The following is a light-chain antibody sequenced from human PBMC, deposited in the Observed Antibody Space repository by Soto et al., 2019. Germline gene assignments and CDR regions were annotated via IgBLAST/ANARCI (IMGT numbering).Light chain of an antibody. V-gene: IGKV3-20*01. CDR2: GAL. CDR3: QQYGSSPWT. CDR1: QSIHTS. Sequence: PGERATLSCRASQSIHTSLAWFQQKPGLAPRLLIYGALSRATGIPDRFSGSGSGTDFTLTISRLEPEDFVMYYCQQYGSSPWTFGQGTKGDIK. J-gene: IGKJ1*01.